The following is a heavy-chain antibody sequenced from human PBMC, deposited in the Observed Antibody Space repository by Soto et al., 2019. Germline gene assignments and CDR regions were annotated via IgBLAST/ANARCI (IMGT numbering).Heavy chain of an antibody. CDR1: GFTFSIYW. J-gene: IGHJ6*03. CDR2: IKQDGSEK. Sequence: EVQLVESGGGLVQPGGSLRLSCAASGFTFSIYWMSWVRQAPGKGLEWVANIKQDGSEKYYVDSVKGRFTISRDNAKNSLYLQMNSLRAEDTAVYYCARSSGEGNYYYYMDVWGKGTTVTVSS. V-gene: IGHV3-7*01. D-gene: IGHD1-26*01. CDR3: ARSSGEGNYYYYMDV.